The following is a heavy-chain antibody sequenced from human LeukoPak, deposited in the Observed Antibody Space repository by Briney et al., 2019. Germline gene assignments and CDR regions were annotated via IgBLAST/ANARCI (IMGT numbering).Heavy chain of an antibody. Sequence: SETLSLTCTDSGDSISSYYWSWIRQPPGKGLEWIGYIYYSGSTNYNPSLKSRVTISVDTSKNQFSLKLSSVTAADTAVYYCARAGAAAGKNWFDPWGQGTLVTVSS. CDR3: ARAGAAAGKNWFDP. CDR2: IYYSGST. D-gene: IGHD6-13*01. CDR1: GDSISSYY. V-gene: IGHV4-59*01. J-gene: IGHJ5*02.